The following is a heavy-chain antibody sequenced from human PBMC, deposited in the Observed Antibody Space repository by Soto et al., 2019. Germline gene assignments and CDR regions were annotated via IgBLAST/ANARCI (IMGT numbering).Heavy chain of an antibody. CDR3: ARSGATVLDY. CDR2: THHSGRT. V-gene: IGHV4-4*02. D-gene: IGHD1-26*01. CDR1: GGSMSSINW. J-gene: IGHJ4*02. Sequence: SETLSLTCTVSGGSMSSINWWNWVRQPPGKGLEWIGETHHSGRTNYNPSLKSRVTISVDKSKNHFSLKLSSVTAADTAVYYCARSGATVLDYWGQGTLVTVSS.